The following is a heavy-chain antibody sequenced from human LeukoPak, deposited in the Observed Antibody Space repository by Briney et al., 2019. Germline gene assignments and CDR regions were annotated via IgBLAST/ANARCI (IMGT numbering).Heavy chain of an antibody. J-gene: IGHJ6*02. CDR2: IIPILGIA. V-gene: IGHV1-69*04. D-gene: IGHD5-18*01. Sequence: SSVKVSCKASGGTFNSYAISWVRQAPGQGLEWMGRIIPILGIANYARKFQGRVTITADKSTSTAYMELSSLRSEDTAVYYCARDMDTAMVTNYYYGMDVWGQGTTVTVSS. CDR1: GGTFNSYA. CDR3: ARDMDTAMVTNYYYGMDV.